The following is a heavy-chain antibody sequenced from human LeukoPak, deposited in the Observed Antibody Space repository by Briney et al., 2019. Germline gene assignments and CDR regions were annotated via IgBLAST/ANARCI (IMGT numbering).Heavy chain of an antibody. Sequence: SETLSLTCTVSGASIRTYYWSWIRQPPGKGLEWIGYVYYNGNTNYSPSLKSRVTISVDTSKNQFSLKLSSVTAADTAVYYCARGSVEYSSSSGFDYWGQGTLVTVSS. V-gene: IGHV4-59*01. D-gene: IGHD6-6*01. CDR3: ARGSVEYSSSSGFDY. CDR1: GASIRTYY. J-gene: IGHJ4*02. CDR2: VYYNGNT.